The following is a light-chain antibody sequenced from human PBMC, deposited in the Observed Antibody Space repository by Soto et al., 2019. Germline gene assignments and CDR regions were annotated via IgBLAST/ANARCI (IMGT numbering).Light chain of an antibody. V-gene: IGKV1-33*01. CDR2: DAS. J-gene: IGKJ4*01. CDR3: QQYDNSPLT. Sequence: INITPSPSYVCASVGERVTITCQASQDISNYLNWYQQKPGKAPKLLIYDASNLETGVPSRFSGSGSGTDFTFTISSLQPEDIATYYCQQYDNSPLTLGGGTKVVIK. CDR1: QDISNY.